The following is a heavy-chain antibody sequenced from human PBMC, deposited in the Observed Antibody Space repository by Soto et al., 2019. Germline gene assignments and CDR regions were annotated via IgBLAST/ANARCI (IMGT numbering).Heavy chain of an antibody. CDR3: ARESPSSQCLTTRYFDY. D-gene: IGHD6-19*01. CDR2: ISGGGETI. Sequence: EVQLVESGGDLVQPGGSLRLSCAASRFTFSDYSMNWVRQAPGKGLEWVSYISGGGETIYYADSVRGRFTISRDNAKNSLFWQMNSLREEDTAVYYCARESPSSQCLTTRYFDYWGQGTLVTVSS. V-gene: IGHV3-48*02. J-gene: IGHJ4*02. CDR1: RFTFSDYS.